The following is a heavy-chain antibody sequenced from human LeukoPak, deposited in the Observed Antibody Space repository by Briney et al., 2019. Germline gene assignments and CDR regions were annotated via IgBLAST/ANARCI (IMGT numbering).Heavy chain of an antibody. V-gene: IGHV3-30*04. Sequence: PGRSLRLSCAASGFTFSSYAMHWVRQAPGKGLEWVAVISYDGSNKYYADSVKGRFTISRDNSKNTLYLQMNSLRAEDTAVYYCGLRIGRPLWGQGTLVTVSS. J-gene: IGHJ4*02. CDR1: GFTFSSYA. CDR3: GLRIGRPL. D-gene: IGHD2-15*01. CDR2: ISYDGSNK.